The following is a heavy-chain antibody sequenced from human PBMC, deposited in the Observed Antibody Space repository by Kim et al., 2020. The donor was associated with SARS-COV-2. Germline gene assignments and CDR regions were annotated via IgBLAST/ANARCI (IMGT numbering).Heavy chain of an antibody. J-gene: IGHJ4*02. D-gene: IGHD2-2*02. CDR3: ARDKGAKTRSLYDY. Sequence: AQKLQGRVTMTTDTSTSTAYMELRSLRSDDTAVYYCARDKGAKTRSLYDYWGQGTLVTVSS. V-gene: IGHV1-18*01.